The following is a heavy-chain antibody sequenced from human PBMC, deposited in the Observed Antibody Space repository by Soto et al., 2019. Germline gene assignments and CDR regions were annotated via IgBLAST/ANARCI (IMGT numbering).Heavy chain of an antibody. D-gene: IGHD2-2*01. Sequence: PSETLSLTCTVSGGSISSYYWNWIRQPPGKGLEWIGYMYYSGSTNYNPSLKSRVTISIDRSKNQFSLKLSSVTAADTAVYYCARVPDYWGQGILVTVSS. CDR2: MYYSGST. CDR3: ARVPDY. V-gene: IGHV4-59*12. J-gene: IGHJ4*02. CDR1: GGSISSYY.